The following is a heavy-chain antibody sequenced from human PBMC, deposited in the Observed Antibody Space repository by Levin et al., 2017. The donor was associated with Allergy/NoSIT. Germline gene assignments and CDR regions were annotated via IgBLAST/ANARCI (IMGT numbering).Heavy chain of an antibody. CDR2: ISGTSSAI. D-gene: IGHD6-13*01. CDR1: GFTFRDYY. Sequence: LSLTCAASGFTFRDYYMSWIRQAPGKGLELVSYISGTSSAIIYADSVKGRFTISRDNAQNSLYLQMNSLRAEDTAVYFCARGPLAAAAYYWGQGTLVTVSS. V-gene: IGHV3-11*05. J-gene: IGHJ4*02. CDR3: ARGPLAAAAYY.